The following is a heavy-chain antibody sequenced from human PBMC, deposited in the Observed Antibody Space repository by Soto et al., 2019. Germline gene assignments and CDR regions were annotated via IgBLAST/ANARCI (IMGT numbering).Heavy chain of an antibody. V-gene: IGHV4-30-4*01. CDR1: GDSISTVDYF. D-gene: IGHD2-15*01. CDR3: ARGRYCLTGRCFPNWFDS. Sequence: QVHLLESGPGLVKPSQTLSLTCSVSGDSISTVDYFWAWIRQPPGQALEYIGYIYKSTTTYNNPSFESRVAISLDTSKSQFSLTVTSVTAADTAVYFCARGRYCLTGRCFPNWFDSWGQGTLVTVSS. CDR2: IYKSTTT. J-gene: IGHJ5*01.